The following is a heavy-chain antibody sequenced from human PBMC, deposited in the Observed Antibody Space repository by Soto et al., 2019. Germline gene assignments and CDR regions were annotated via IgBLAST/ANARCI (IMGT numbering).Heavy chain of an antibody. Sequence: SETLSLTCTVSGGSISSYYWSWIRQPAGKGLEWIRRIYTSGSTNYNPSLKSRVTMSVDTSKNQFSLKLSSVTAADTAVYYCARVGKLELQGGAFDIWGQGTMVTVSS. J-gene: IGHJ3*02. D-gene: IGHD1-7*01. CDR2: IYTSGST. CDR3: ARVGKLELQGGAFDI. V-gene: IGHV4-4*07. CDR1: GGSISSYY.